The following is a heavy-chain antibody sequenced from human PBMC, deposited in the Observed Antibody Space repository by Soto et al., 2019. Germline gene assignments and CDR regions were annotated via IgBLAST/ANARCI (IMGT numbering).Heavy chain of an antibody. CDR2: ISPNGQGI. Sequence: EVKLLESGGGLVQPGGSLRLSCGVSGFTVTSNGVSWVRQAPGKGLEWVSAISPNGQGIWYADSVKGRFTISRDISRNTVFLEMDSLRAEHTAVYYCAKDRQYPRYYIHYWGQGTLVTVSS. J-gene: IGHJ4*02. V-gene: IGHV3-23*01. D-gene: IGHD4-4*01. CDR1: GFTVTSNG. CDR3: AKDRQYPRYYIHY.